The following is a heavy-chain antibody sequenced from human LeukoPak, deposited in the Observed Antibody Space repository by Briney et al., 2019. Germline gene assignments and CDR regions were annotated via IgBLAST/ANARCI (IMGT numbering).Heavy chain of an antibody. CDR2: ISWNSGSI. J-gene: IGHJ4*02. CDR3: AKELANYDYVWGSYHGFDY. D-gene: IGHD3-16*02. V-gene: IGHV3-9*01. Sequence: GGSLRLSCAASGFTFDDYAMHWVRQAPGKGLEWVSGISWNSGSIGYADSVKGRFTISRDNAKNSLYLQMNSLRAEDTALYYCAKELANYDYVWGSYHGFDYWGQGTLVTVSS. CDR1: GFTFDDYA.